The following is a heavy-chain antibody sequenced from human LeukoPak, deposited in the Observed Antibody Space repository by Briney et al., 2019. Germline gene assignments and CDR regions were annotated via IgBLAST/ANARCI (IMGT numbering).Heavy chain of an antibody. Sequence: SETLSLTCTVSGGSISSYYWSWIRQPPGKGLEWIGYIYYSGSTNYNPSLKSRVTISVDTSKNQFSLKLSSVTAADAAVYYCARIPYSSGRDYFDYWGQGTLVTVSS. CDR3: ARIPYSSGRDYFDY. J-gene: IGHJ4*02. CDR2: IYYSGST. D-gene: IGHD6-19*01. CDR1: GGSISSYY. V-gene: IGHV4-59*08.